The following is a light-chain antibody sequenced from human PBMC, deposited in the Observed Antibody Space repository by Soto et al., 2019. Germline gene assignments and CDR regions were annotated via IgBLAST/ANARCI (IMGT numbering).Light chain of an antibody. J-gene: IGKJ1*01. CDR1: QSVSSSY. CDR2: GAS. CDR3: QQYGSSPLT. V-gene: IGKV3-20*01. Sequence: EIVLTQSPGTLSLSPGERATLSCRASQSVSSSYLAWYQQKPGQTPRLLIYGASSRTTGIPDRFSGSGSGTDFTLTTSRLEPGDFAVYYCQQYGSSPLTFGQGTKVEVE.